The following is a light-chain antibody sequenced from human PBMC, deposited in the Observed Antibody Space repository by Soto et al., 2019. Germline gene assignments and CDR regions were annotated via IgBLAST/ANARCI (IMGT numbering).Light chain of an antibody. V-gene: IGLV1-40*01. CDR2: GNS. CDR1: SSNIGAGYD. CDR3: QSYDSSLYVV. Sequence: QLLLTQPPSVSGAPGQRVTISCTGSSSNIGAGYDVHWYQQLPGTAPKLLIYGNSNRPSGVPDRFSGSKSGTSASLAITGLQAEDEADYYCQSYDSSLYVVFGGGTKLTVL. J-gene: IGLJ2*01.